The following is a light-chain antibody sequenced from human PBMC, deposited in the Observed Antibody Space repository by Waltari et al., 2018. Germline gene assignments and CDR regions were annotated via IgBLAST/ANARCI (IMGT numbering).Light chain of an antibody. J-gene: IGLJ1*01. Sequence: HSALTQPASVSGSPGQSITISCTGASSDVGSYHLVSWYQQYPGKAPKLIIYEGSKRPPGVSNRFSGSKSGNTGSLTISGLQVEDEADYYCCSFAGSNTYVLGTGTKVSVL. V-gene: IGLV2-23*01. CDR1: SSDVGSYHL. CDR3: CSFAGSNTYV. CDR2: EGS.